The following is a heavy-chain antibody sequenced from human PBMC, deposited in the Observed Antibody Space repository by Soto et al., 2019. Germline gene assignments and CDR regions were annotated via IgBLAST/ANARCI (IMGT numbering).Heavy chain of an antibody. CDR1: GYTFTSYA. J-gene: IGHJ3*02. Sequence: ASVKVSCKASGYTFTSYAMHWVRQAPGQRLEWMGWINAGNGNTKYSQKFQGRVTITRDTSASTAYMELSSLRSEDTAVYYCARERRDRMDYDFWSGHDAFDIWGQGTMVTVSS. V-gene: IGHV1-3*01. CDR3: ARERRDRMDYDFWSGHDAFDI. CDR2: INAGNGNT. D-gene: IGHD3-3*01.